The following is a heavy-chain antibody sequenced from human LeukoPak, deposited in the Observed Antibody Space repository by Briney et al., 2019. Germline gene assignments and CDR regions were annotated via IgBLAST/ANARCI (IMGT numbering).Heavy chain of an antibody. CDR3: AKGEGGRGYSGYYFDY. Sequence: PGGSLRLSCAASGFTFSSYVMHWVRQAPGKGLEWVAVISYDGSNKYYADSVKGRFTISRDNSKNTLYLRMNSLRAEDTAVYYCAKGEGGRGYSGYYFDYWGQGTLVTVSS. CDR1: GFTFSSYV. CDR2: ISYDGSNK. V-gene: IGHV3-30*18. D-gene: IGHD5-12*01. J-gene: IGHJ4*02.